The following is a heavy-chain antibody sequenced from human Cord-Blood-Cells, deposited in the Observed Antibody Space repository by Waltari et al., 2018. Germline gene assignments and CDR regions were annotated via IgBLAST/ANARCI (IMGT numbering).Heavy chain of an antibody. CDR2: IKQDGSEK. V-gene: IGHV3-7*01. D-gene: IGHD6-13*01. CDR3: ARDLYSSSWLFDY. CDR1: GFTFSSLR. J-gene: IGHJ4*02. Sequence: EVQMEGSGGGLVQPGGTLRLSCEARGFTFSSLRSSWVPQAPGKGLEWVANIKQDGSEKYYVDSVKGRFTISRDNAKNSLYLQMNSLRAEDTAVYYCARDLYSSSWLFDYWGQGTLVTVSS.